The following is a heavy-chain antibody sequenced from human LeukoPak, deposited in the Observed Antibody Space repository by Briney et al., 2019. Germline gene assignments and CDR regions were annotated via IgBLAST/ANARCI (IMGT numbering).Heavy chain of an antibody. CDR1: GGSISSSNW. CDR2: IYHSGST. CDR3: ARGLGSGTRAFDI. Sequence: SGTLSITCAVSGGSISSSNWWRWVRQPPGKGLEWIGEIYHSGSTNYNPSLKSRVTISVDKSKNQFSLKLSSVTAADTAVYYCARGLGSGTRAFDIRGQGTMVTVSS. D-gene: IGHD3-10*01. J-gene: IGHJ3*02. V-gene: IGHV4-4*02.